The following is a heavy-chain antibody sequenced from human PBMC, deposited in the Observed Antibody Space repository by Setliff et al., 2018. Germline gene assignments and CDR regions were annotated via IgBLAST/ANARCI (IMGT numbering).Heavy chain of an antibody. CDR1: GYTFTSYD. CDR2: MSPQSDNT. Sequence: ASVKVSCKASGYTFTSYDFNWVRQAPGQGLEWVGSMSPQSDNTVYAQKFLGRVTMTKNTSISTAYMELSSLRSEDTAVYYCARGQPPTPRPYFYHMDVWGKGTTVTVSS. J-gene: IGHJ6*03. V-gene: IGHV1-8*01. D-gene: IGHD2-15*01. CDR3: ARGQPPTPRPYFYHMDV.